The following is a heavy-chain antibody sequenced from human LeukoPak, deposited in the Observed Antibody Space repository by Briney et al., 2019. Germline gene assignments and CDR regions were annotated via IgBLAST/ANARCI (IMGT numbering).Heavy chain of an antibody. J-gene: IGHJ6*03. CDR1: VVTLCKAW. CDR2: LKQDGSEK. D-gene: IGHD4-11*01. CDR3: ARGPSTVTYYYYYYMDV. V-gene: IGHV3-7*01. Sequence: PGGSLRLSCAASVVTLCKAWMSSVREAPGKGLGCVANLKQDGSEKYYADSVKSGCTISRDNAQNSLYLQMNSLRAEDTAVYHCARGPSTVTYYYYYYMDVWGKGTTVTISS.